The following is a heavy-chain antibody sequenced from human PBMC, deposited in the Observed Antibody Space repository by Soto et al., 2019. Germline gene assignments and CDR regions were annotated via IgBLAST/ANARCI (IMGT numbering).Heavy chain of an antibody. Sequence: SETLSLTCTVSGGSINSGGFYWSWIRQPPGKGLEWIGYIYYSGSTNYNPSLKSRVIISVDTSKNQFSLKLSSVTAADTAVYYCARRFDSWGQGTLVTVSS. CDR2: IYYSGST. J-gene: IGHJ5*01. CDR3: ARRFDS. V-gene: IGHV4-61*08. CDR1: GGSINSGGFY.